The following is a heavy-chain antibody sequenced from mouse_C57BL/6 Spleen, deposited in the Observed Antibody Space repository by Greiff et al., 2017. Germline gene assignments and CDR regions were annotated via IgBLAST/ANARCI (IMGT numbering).Heavy chain of an antibody. D-gene: IGHD2-4*01. J-gene: IGHJ3*01. Sequence: EVQVVESGGGLVKPGGSLKLSCAASGFTFSSYTMSWVRQTPEKRLEWVATISGGGGNTYYPDSVKGRVTISRDNAKNTLYLQMSSLTSEDTALYYCARHGGYDYYLFAYWGQGTLVTVSA. CDR3: ARHGGYDYYLFAY. CDR2: ISGGGGNT. V-gene: IGHV5-9*01. CDR1: GFTFSSYT.